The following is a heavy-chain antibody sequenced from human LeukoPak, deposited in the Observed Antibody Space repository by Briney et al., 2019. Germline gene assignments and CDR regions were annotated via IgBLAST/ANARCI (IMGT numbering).Heavy chain of an antibody. CDR3: ARDRTTYDDYFDP. Sequence: GSLRLSCTASGFSFSTSSMNWIRQAPGKGLEWVSCISSTSSNIHYADSVKGRFTISRDNAKNTVYLQMNSLRADDTAIYYCARDRTTYDDYFDPWGQGTLVTVSS. V-gene: IGHV3-21*01. CDR2: ISSTSSNI. CDR1: GFSFSTSS. J-gene: IGHJ4*02. D-gene: IGHD1-14*01.